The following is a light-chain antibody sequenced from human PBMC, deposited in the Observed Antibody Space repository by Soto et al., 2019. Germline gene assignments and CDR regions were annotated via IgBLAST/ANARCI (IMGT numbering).Light chain of an antibody. Sequence: DIVMTQSPDSLAVSLGERATINCKSSQSVLSSSNNKNYLAWYQHKPGQPPKVLIYWASTRESGVPDRFSGSGSGTDFTLTISSLQAEDVAVYYCQQYYTTPFTFGQGTKLEIK. J-gene: IGKJ2*01. CDR3: QQYYTTPFT. CDR1: QSVLSSSNNKNY. CDR2: WAS. V-gene: IGKV4-1*01.